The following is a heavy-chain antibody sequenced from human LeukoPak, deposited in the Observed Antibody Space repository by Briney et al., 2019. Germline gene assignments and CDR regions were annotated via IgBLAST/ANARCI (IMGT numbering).Heavy chain of an antibody. Sequence: GGSLRLSCAASGFTVSSNYMSWVRQAPGKGLEWVSAISGSGGSTYYADSVKGRFTISRDNAKNSLYLQMNSLRAEDTALYYCAKDYYYDSSGGTFDYWGQGTLVTVSS. V-gene: IGHV3-23*01. CDR3: AKDYYYDSSGGTFDY. CDR2: ISGSGGST. D-gene: IGHD3-22*01. J-gene: IGHJ4*02. CDR1: GFTVSSNY.